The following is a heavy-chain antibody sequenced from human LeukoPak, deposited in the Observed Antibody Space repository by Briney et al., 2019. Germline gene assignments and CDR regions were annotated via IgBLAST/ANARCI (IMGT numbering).Heavy chain of an antibody. D-gene: IGHD3-16*01. Sequence: ASVKVSCKASGYTFTGYYMHWVRQAPGQGLEWMGWINPNSGGTNYAQTFQGRVTMTRDTSIRTAYMELSRLRGDDTAVYYCARIAIGGGEWHFDSWGQGTLVTVSS. CDR3: ARIAIGGGEWHFDS. J-gene: IGHJ4*02. CDR1: GYTFTGYY. V-gene: IGHV1-2*02. CDR2: INPNSGGT.